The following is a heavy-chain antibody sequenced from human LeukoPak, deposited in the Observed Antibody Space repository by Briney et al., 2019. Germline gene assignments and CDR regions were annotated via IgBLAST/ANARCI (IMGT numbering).Heavy chain of an antibody. Sequence: ASVKVSCKASGYTFTSYDINWMRQATGQGLEWMGWMNPNSGNTGYAQKFQGRVTMTRNTSISTAYMELSSLRSEDTAVYYCARTSAAAVTLLYWGQGTLVTVSS. J-gene: IGHJ4*02. CDR3: ARTSAAAVTLLY. CDR1: GYTFTSYD. D-gene: IGHD6-13*01. V-gene: IGHV1-8*01. CDR2: MNPNSGNT.